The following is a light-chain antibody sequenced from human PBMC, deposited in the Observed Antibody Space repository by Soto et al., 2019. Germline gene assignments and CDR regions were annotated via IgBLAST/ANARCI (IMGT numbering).Light chain of an antibody. V-gene: IGLV2-23*01. Sequence: QSALTQPASVSGSPGQSITISCTGTSSDVGSYNLVSWYQQHPGKAPKLMIYEGSKRPSGVSNRFSGSKSGNTASLTISGLQAEDAADYYCCSYAGSSTLVFGGGTKVTVL. J-gene: IGLJ2*01. CDR3: CSYAGSSTLV. CDR1: SSDVGSYNL. CDR2: EGS.